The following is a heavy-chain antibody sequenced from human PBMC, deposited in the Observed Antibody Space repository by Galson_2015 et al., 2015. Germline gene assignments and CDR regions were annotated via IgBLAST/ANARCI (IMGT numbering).Heavy chain of an antibody. CDR3: AKAASWVGAGGTFSWLDP. CDR1: GFSFSGYS. Sequence: SLRLSCAASGFSFSGYSMSWVRQAPGKGLEWVSATSFSGGSTYYADSVKGRFTISRDNTKNTLYLQMNSLSAEDTAIYYCAKAASWVGAGGTFSWLDPWGQGTLVTVSS. CDR2: TSFSGGST. D-gene: IGHD6-13*01. J-gene: IGHJ5*02. V-gene: IGHV3-23*01.